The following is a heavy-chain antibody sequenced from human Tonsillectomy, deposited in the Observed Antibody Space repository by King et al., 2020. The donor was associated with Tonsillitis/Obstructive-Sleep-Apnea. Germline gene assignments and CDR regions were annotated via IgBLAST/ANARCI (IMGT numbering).Heavy chain of an antibody. J-gene: IGHJ6*02. CDR1: GDRVSSNSAA. Sequence: QLQLQQPGPGLVKPSQTLSLTCAISGDRVSSNSAAWNWIRQSTSRGLEWLGRTYYRSKWYNDYEVSVISRITINPDTSKNQFSLRLNSVTPEDTAVYYCAREGLDYYGSWTPHYSYGMDVWGQGTTVTVSS. CDR3: AREGLDYYGSWTPHYSYGMDV. D-gene: IGHD3-10*01. V-gene: IGHV6-1*01. CDR2: TYYRSKWYN.